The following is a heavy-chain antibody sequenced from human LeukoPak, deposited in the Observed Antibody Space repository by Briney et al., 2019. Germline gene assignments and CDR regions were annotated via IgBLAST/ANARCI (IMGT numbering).Heavy chain of an antibody. D-gene: IGHD3-9*01. CDR3: ARDVLTGYSNWSDP. J-gene: IGHJ5*02. Sequence: PSETLSLTCTVSGGSISSYYWSWIRQPPGKGLEWIGYIYYSGSTNYNPSLKSRVTISVDTSKNQFSLKLSSVTAADTAVYYCARDVLTGYSNWSDPWGQGTLVTVSS. CDR1: GGSISSYY. CDR2: IYYSGST. V-gene: IGHV4-59*01.